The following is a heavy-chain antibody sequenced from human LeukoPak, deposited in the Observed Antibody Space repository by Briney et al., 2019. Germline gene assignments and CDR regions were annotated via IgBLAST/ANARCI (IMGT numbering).Heavy chain of an antibody. CDR2: INQAGTEK. CDR3: ARDSIAAAGTPDY. J-gene: IGHJ4*01. CDR1: GFTFSTHW. V-gene: IGHV3-7*01. D-gene: IGHD6-13*01. Sequence: GGSLRLSCAASGFTFSTHWMTWVRQAPGKGLEWVANINQAGTEKYYVDSVKGRFTISRDNAKNSLSLQMNSLRAEDTAVYYCARDSIAAAGTPDYWGHGTLVTVSS.